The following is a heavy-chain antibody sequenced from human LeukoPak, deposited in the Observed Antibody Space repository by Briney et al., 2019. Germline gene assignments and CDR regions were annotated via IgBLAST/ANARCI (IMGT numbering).Heavy chain of an antibody. CDR3: AGSSNWKCCLDY. CDR1: GLSLSTPGVR. Sequence: ESGPSLVKPTQTLTLTCTLSGLSLSTPGVRVSWIRQPPGKALEWLARIDWNDDNLYTTSLRTRLTISKDTSKNQVVLTMTNMDPVDTATYYCAGSSNWKCCLDYWGQGTLVTVSS. V-gene: IGHV2-70*04. D-gene: IGHD1-1*01. CDR2: IDWNDDN. J-gene: IGHJ4*02.